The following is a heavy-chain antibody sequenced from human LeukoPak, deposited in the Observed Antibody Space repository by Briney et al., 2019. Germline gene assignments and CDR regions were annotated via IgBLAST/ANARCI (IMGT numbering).Heavy chain of an antibody. J-gene: IGHJ4*02. D-gene: IGHD5-12*01. V-gene: IGHV4-59*12. Sequence: SETLSLTCTVSGGSISNYYWSWIRQPPGKGLEWIGYIYYSGSTNYNPSLKSRVTISVDTSKNQFSLKLSSVTAADTAVYYYAREGWLRRAFDYWGQGTLVTVSS. CDR1: GGSISNYY. CDR2: IYYSGST. CDR3: AREGWLRRAFDY.